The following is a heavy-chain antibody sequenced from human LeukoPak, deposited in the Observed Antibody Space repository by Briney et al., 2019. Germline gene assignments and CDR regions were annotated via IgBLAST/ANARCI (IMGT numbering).Heavy chain of an antibody. V-gene: IGHV4-59*01. CDR3: ARTDYYDSSVIYYYALDV. J-gene: IGHJ3*01. CDR1: DGSISNYY. D-gene: IGHD3-22*01. Sequence: SETVSLTCTVSDGSISNYYWSWVRQPPGKGLEWIAYIDNSGSTNYNPSLRSRVTISIDTSRNQFSLKLSSVTAADTAVYYCARTDYYDSSVIYYYALDVWGQGTMVTVSS. CDR2: IDNSGST.